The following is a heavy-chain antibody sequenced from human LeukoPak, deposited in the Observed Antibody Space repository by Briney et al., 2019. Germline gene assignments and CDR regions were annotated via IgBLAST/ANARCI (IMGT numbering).Heavy chain of an antibody. CDR2: IYSGGST. V-gene: IGHV3-53*04. D-gene: IGHD3-3*01. CDR3: ATTTYYDFWSGYYYYGMDV. J-gene: IGHJ6*02. CDR1: GFTVSSNY. Sequence: GGSLRLSCAASGFTVSSNYMSWVRQAPGKGLEWVSAIYSGGSTYYADSVKGRFTISRHNSKNTLYLQMNSLRAEDTAVYYCATTTYYDFWSGYYYYGMDVWGQGTTVTVSS.